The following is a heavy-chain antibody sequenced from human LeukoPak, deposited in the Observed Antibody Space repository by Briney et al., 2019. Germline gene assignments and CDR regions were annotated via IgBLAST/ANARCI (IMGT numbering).Heavy chain of an antibody. Sequence: SETLSLTCTVSGGSMSGYYWSWIRQPPGKGLEWIGEINHSGSTNYNPSLKSRVTISVDTSKNQFSLKLSSVTAADTAVYYCARLVGARAYWGQGTLVTVSS. CDR1: GGSMSGYY. CDR3: ARLVGARAY. J-gene: IGHJ4*02. V-gene: IGHV4-34*01. D-gene: IGHD1-26*01. CDR2: INHSGST.